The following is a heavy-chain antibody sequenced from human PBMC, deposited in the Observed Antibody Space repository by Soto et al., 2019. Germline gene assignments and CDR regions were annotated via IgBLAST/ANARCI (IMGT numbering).Heavy chain of an antibody. V-gene: IGHV4-59*08. CDR1: GDSIRGDY. CDR2: ISYSGTT. J-gene: IGHJ4*02. D-gene: IGHD4-17*01. Sequence: SETLSLTCTASGDSIRGDYWSWIRQPPGKRLEWIAYISYSGTTNYNPSLKSRVTISLDTSNNQLSLKMTSVTAADTAVYYCARRYGYYFDYWGQGTLVTVSS. CDR3: ARRYGYYFDY.